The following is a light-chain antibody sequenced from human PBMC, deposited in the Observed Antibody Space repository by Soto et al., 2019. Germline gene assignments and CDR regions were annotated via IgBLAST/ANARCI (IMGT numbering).Light chain of an antibody. CDR1: QIGSGNY. CDR2: GAS. Sequence: ELVLTQSPGTLSLSPGDSAALSCKASQIGSGNYLSWYQQKSGQAPRLLIYGASSRATGIPDRFSGSASGTDFTLTISRLEPEDFAVYYCQQRSNWLITFGQGTRLEI. J-gene: IGKJ5*01. V-gene: IGKV3D-20*02. CDR3: QQRSNWLIT.